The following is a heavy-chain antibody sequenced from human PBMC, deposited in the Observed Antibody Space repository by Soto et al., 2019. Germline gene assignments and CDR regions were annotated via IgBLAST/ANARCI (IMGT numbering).Heavy chain of an antibody. D-gene: IGHD5-12*01. J-gene: IGHJ4*02. CDR3: ARVGYNDYENDY. Sequence: EVQLVESGGGLVQPGGSLRLSCAASGFSFSSYWMTWVRQAPGKGLEWVANINQDASNKNYMDSVKGRPTISRDNAKNSVYLQMNSLRVEDTAVYYCARVGYNDYENDYWGQGTLVTVSS. CDR1: GFSFSSYW. V-gene: IGHV3-7*05. CDR2: INQDASNK.